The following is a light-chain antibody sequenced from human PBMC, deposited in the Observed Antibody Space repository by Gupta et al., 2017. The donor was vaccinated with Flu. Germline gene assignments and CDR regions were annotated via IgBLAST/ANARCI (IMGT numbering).Light chain of an antibody. J-gene: IGKJ3*01. Sequence: DIQMTHSPFSLSASVGDRVTITCRASQDISNYLAWYQQIPGKAPKLLISAASALQSGVPSRFTGSRSGTDFSLSISSLQPEDVATYYCQKYRSVPFTFGPGTKVDIK. CDR3: QKYRSVPFT. V-gene: IGKV1-27*01. CDR2: AAS. CDR1: QDISNY.